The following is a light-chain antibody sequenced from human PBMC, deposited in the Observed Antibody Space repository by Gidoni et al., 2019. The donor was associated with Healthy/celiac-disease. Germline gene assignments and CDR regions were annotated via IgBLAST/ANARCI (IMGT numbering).Light chain of an antibody. CDR3: QQGYSTPLYT. CDR1: QSISSY. Sequence: DIQMTQSPSSLSASVGDRVTITCRASQSISSYLNWYQQKPGKAPKLLIYAASSLQSGVPSRFSGNGSGTDFTLTISSLQPEDCATYYCQQGYSTPLYTFGQGTKLEIK. J-gene: IGKJ2*01. V-gene: IGKV1-39*01. CDR2: AAS.